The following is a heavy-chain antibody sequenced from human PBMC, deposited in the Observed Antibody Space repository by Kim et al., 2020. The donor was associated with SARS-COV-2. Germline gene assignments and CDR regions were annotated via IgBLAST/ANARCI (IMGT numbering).Heavy chain of an antibody. V-gene: IGHV4-59*01. Sequence: SETLSLTCTVSGGSISSYYWSWIRQPPGKGLEWIGYIYYSGSTNYNPSLKSRVTISVDTSKNQFSLKLSSVTAVYTAVYYCARVHYDFWSGYYSEGGYYYYYMDVWGKGTTVTVSS. CDR3: ARVHYDFWSGYYSEGGYYYYYMDV. D-gene: IGHD3-3*01. J-gene: IGHJ6*03. CDR1: GGSISSYY. CDR2: IYYSGST.